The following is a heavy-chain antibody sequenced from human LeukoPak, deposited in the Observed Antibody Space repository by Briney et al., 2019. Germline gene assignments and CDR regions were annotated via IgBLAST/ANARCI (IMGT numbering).Heavy chain of an antibody. CDR1: GYSISSGYY. Sequence: SETLSLTCAVSGYSISSGYYWGWIRQPPGKGLEWIGSIYHSGSTYYNPSLKSRVTIPVDTSKNQFSLKLSSVTAADTAVYYCARGGVITFGGVIDYWGQGTLVTVSS. J-gene: IGHJ4*02. CDR3: ARGGVITFGGVIDY. CDR2: IYHSGST. D-gene: IGHD3-16*02. V-gene: IGHV4-38-2*01.